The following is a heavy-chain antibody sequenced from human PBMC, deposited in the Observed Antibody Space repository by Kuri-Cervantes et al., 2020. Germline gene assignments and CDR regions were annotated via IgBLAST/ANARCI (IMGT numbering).Heavy chain of an antibody. CDR3: AKYGDYDSDTYPFFDQ. V-gene: IGHV3-23*01. Sequence: GGSLRLSCSASGFTFNSHPMTWVRQVSGKGLEWVSAIRGGNTYYTDSVKGRFTISRDNSRNTLYLQINSLRAEDTAVYHCAKYGDYDSDTYPFFDQWGQGTLVTVSS. D-gene: IGHD3-22*01. J-gene: IGHJ4*02. CDR2: IRGGNT. CDR1: GFTFNSHP.